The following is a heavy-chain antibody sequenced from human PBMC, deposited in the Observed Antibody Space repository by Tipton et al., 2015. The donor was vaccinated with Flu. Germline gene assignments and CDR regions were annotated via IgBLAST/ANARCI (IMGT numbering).Heavy chain of an antibody. CDR1: GGSISSGSYY. Sequence: TLSLTCTVSGGSISSGSYYWSWIRQPAGKGLEWIGRIYTTGIPNYNPSLRSRVTISIDTSKNQFSLKLSSVTAADTAVYYCARGDCSSTSCLDYWGQGTLVTVSS. V-gene: IGHV4-61*02. CDR3: ARGDCSSTSCLDY. CDR2: IYTTGIP. J-gene: IGHJ4*02. D-gene: IGHD2-2*01.